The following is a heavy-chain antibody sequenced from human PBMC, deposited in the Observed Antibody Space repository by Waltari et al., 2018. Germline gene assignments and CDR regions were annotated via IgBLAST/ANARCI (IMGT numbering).Heavy chain of an antibody. CDR3: ARRTQSSSEIHEA. V-gene: IGHV1-69*04. CDR1: GGHFSSYA. CDR2: IIPILGIA. D-gene: IGHD6-25*01. Sequence: QVQLVQSGAEVEKPGSSVKVSCTASGGHFSSYAISWVRQAPGQGLEWMGRIIPILGIANYAQKFQGRVTITADKSTSTAYMELSSLRSEDTAVYYCARRTQSSSEIHEAWGQGTLVTVSS. J-gene: IGHJ4*02.